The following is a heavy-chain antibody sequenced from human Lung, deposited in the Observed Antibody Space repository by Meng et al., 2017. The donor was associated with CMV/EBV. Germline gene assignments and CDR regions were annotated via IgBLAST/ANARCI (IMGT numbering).Heavy chain of an antibody. D-gene: IGHD2-21*01. CDR1: GGTFSTYV. Sequence: SVKVSCKASGGTFSTYVFSWVRQAPGQGLEWLGGIIPMFGTTNYAQKFQGRLTIKADDTTRTAYMDLSSLTSEDTAVYYCARHAEDHHDGRDSSPYAHWGQGTLVTVSS. CDR2: IIPMFGTT. J-gene: IGHJ4*02. CDR3: ARHAEDHHDGRDSSPYAH. V-gene: IGHV1-69*13.